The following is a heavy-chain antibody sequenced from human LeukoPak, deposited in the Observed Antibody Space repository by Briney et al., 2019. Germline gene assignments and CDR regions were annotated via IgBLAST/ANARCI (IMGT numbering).Heavy chain of an antibody. D-gene: IGHD1-1*01. CDR2: MNPNSGNT. CDR1: GYTFTSYD. V-gene: IGHV1-8*01. Sequence: ASVKVSCKASGYTFTSYDINWVRQATGQGLEWMGWMNPNSGNTGYAQKFQGRVTMTRNTSISTAYMELSSLRSEDTAVYYCATDPSPDDDGDYWGQGTLVTVSS. J-gene: IGHJ4*02. CDR3: ATDPSPDDDGDY.